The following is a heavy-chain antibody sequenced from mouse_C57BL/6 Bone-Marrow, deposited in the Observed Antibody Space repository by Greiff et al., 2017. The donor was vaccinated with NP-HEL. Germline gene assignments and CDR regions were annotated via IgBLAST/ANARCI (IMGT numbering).Heavy chain of an antibody. CDR3: AREIGNPAFDY. CDR1: GYTFTSYW. Sequence: QVQLQQSGAELVKPGASVKLSCKASGYTFTSYWMHWVKQRPGQGLEWIGMIHPNSGSTNYNEKFKSKATLTVDKSSSTAYMQLSSLTSEDSAVYYCAREIGNPAFDYWGQGTTLTVSS. J-gene: IGHJ2*01. D-gene: IGHD2-1*01. CDR2: IHPNSGST. V-gene: IGHV1-64*01.